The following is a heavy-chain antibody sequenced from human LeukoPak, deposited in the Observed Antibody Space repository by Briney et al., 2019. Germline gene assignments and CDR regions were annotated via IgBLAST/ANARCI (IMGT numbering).Heavy chain of an antibody. CDR1: GYTFTGYY. CDR3: AREAVGGTFEY. J-gene: IGHJ4*02. CDR2: INPNSGGA. V-gene: IGHV1-2*06. Sequence: ASVKVSCKASGYTFTGYYVHWVRQAPGQGLEWMGRINPNSGGANYAQKFQGGVTMTRDTSIITAYMEVSRLRFDDTAVYYCAREAVGGTFEYWGQGTLVTVSS. D-gene: IGHD6-19*01.